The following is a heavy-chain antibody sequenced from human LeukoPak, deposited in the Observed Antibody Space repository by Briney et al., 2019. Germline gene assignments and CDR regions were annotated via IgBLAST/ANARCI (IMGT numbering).Heavy chain of an antibody. Sequence: KPSETLPLTCTVSGGSISTYYWNWMRQPPGKGLEWIGYLYNSGSTNYNPSLKSRLTISVDMSKNQLSLKLSSVTAADTAVYYCAGGVTSPLDAFDIWGQGAMVTVSS. J-gene: IGHJ3*02. D-gene: IGHD3-16*01. CDR3: AGGVTSPLDAFDI. CDR1: GGSISTYY. V-gene: IGHV4-59*03. CDR2: LYNSGST.